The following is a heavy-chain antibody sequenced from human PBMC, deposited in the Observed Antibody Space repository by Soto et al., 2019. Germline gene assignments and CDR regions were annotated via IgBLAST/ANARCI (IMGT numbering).Heavy chain of an antibody. D-gene: IGHD3-22*01. CDR1: GFTFSTYT. CDR3: ARAAYYYDSSGYYPGDY. J-gene: IGHJ4*01. V-gene: IGHV1-3*01. CDR2: INAGNGNT. Sequence: ASVKVSCKASGFTFSTYTIHWVRQAPGQRLEWMGWINAGNGNTEFSQKFQDRVTLTRDTSASTAYMEVSSLRSEDTAVYYCARAAYYYDSSGYYPGDYWG.